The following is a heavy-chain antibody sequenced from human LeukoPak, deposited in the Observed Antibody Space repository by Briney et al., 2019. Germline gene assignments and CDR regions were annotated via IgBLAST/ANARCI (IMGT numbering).Heavy chain of an antibody. CDR2: INPNSGGT. V-gene: IGHV1-2*02. D-gene: IGHD3-10*01. Sequence: GASVKVSFKASGYTFTGYYMHWVRQAPGQGLEWMGWINPNSGGTNYAQKFQGRVTMTRDTSISTAYMELSRLRSDDTAVYYCARGPYYYGSGSTKVGPIGWFDPWGQGTLVTVSS. CDR1: GYTFTGYY. CDR3: ARGPYYYGSGSTKVGPIGWFDP. J-gene: IGHJ5*02.